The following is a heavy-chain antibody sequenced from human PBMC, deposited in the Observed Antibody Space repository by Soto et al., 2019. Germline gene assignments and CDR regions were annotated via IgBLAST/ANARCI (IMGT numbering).Heavy chain of an antibody. D-gene: IGHD1-1*01. CDR3: AKDSAGVGFNWCFDL. CDR2: ISGIGGST. Sequence: GGSLRLSCAASGFTFSSYAMSWVRQAPGKGLEWVSAISGIGGSTYYANSVKGRFTISRDNSKNTLYLQMNSLRAEDTAEYYGAKDSAGVGFNWCFDLWGQGTLVTVSS. J-gene: IGHJ5*02. CDR1: GFTFSSYA. V-gene: IGHV3-23*01.